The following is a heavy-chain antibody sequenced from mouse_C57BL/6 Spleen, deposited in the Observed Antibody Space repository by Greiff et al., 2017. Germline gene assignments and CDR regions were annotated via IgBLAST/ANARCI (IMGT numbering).Heavy chain of an antibody. CDR2: ILPGSGST. D-gene: IGHD2-5*01. CDR1: GYTFTGYW. Sequence: QVQLQQSGAELMKPGASVKLSCKATGYTFTGYWIEWVKQRPGHGLEWIGEILPGSGSTNYTEKFKGKATFTADTSSNTAYMQLSSLTTEDSAIYYCARRGSNYFAYWGQGTLVTVSA. V-gene: IGHV1-9*01. J-gene: IGHJ3*01. CDR3: ARRGSNYFAY.